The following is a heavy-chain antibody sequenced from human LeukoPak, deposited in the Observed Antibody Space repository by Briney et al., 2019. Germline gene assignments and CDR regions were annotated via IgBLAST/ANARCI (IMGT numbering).Heavy chain of an antibody. CDR2: INPGGGST. CDR1: GYTFTSYY. J-gene: IGHJ6*02. CDR3: AREGAYYGSGSYYRGYYYYGMDV. D-gene: IGHD3-10*01. Sequence: ASVKVSCKASGYTFTSYYMHWVRQAPGQGLEWMGIINPGGGSTSYAQKFQGRVTMTRDTSTSTVYMELSSLRSEDTAVYYCAREGAYYGSGSYYRGYYYYGMDVWGQGTTVTVSS. V-gene: IGHV1-46*01.